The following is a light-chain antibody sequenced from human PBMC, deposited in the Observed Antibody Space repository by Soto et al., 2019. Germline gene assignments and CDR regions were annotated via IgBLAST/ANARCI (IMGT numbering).Light chain of an antibody. CDR2: DVN. J-gene: IGLJ2*01. Sequence: QSALTQPPSASGSPGQSVTISCTGTPSDVGGSNSVSWYQQHPGKAPNLMIYDVNKRPSGVPDRFSGSKSGNTASLTVSGLQAADEAYYFCSSYAPSDVVFGGGTKSPS. V-gene: IGLV2-8*01. CDR3: SSYAPSDVV. CDR1: PSDVGGSNS.